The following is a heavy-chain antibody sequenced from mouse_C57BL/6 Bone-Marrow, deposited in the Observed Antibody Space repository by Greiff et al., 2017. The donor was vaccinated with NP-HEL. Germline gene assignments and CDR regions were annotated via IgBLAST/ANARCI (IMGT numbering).Heavy chain of an antibody. CDR2: IDPENGDT. Sequence: EVKLQQSGAELVRPGASVKLSCTASGFNIKDDYMHWVKQRPEQGLEWIGWIDPENGDTEYASKFQGKATITADPSSNTAYLQLSSLTSEDTAVYYCTTDGYYLAYWGQGTLVTVSA. V-gene: IGHV14-4*01. D-gene: IGHD2-3*01. CDR3: TTDGYYLAY. J-gene: IGHJ3*01. CDR1: GFNIKDDY.